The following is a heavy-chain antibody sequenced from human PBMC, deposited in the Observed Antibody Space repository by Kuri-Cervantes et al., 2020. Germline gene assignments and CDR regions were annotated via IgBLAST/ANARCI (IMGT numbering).Heavy chain of an antibody. Sequence: SETLSLTCAVSGYSISSGYYWGWIRQPPGKGLEWIGSIYHSGSTYYNPSLKSRVTISVDTSKNQFSLKLSSVTAADTAVYYCARHMGKWELPYFDYWGQGTLVTVSS. CDR1: GYSISSGYY. CDR2: IYHSGST. J-gene: IGHJ4*02. D-gene: IGHD1-26*01. CDR3: ARHMGKWELPYFDY. V-gene: IGHV4-38-2*01.